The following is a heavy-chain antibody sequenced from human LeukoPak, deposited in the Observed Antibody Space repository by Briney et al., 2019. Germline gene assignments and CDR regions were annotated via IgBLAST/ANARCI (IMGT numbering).Heavy chain of an antibody. V-gene: IGHV4-39*07. CDR1: GGSISSSSYY. CDR3: ARDLMRYYYDSSGYYTDY. CDR2: IYYSGST. J-gene: IGHJ4*02. Sequence: SETLSLTCTVSGGSISSSSYYWGWIRQPPGKGLEWIGSIYYSGSTYYNPSLKSRVTISVDTSKNQFSLKLSSVTAADTAVYYCARDLMRYYYDSSGYYTDYWGQGTLVTVSS. D-gene: IGHD3-22*01.